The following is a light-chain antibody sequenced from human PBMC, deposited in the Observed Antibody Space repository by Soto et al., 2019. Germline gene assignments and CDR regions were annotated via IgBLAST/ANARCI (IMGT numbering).Light chain of an antibody. V-gene: IGKV1-5*01. CDR1: QSVNSY. CDR2: EAS. Sequence: DIPMTQSPSTLSASVGDRVTITCRASQSVNSYLAWYQHKPGKAPTLLIYEASSLETVVPSRFSGSGSGTEFTLTSRRLQPDDFAAYYCQQYNTYLLTFGGGTKVEIK. CDR3: QQYNTYLLT. J-gene: IGKJ4*01.